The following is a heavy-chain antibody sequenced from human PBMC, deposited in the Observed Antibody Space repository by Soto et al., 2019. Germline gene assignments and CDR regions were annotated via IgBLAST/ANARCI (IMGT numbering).Heavy chain of an antibody. Sequence: QVQLVQSGAEVKKPGASVKVSCKASGYTFTSYYMHWVRQAPGQGLEWMGIINPSGGSTSYAQKFRGGVTMTRDTSTSTVYMELSSLRSEDTAVYYCARDGSRDSSGYYGDGFDYWGQGTLVTVSS. D-gene: IGHD3-22*01. CDR2: INPSGGST. V-gene: IGHV1-46*01. CDR3: ARDGSRDSSGYYGDGFDY. CDR1: GYTFTSYY. J-gene: IGHJ4*02.